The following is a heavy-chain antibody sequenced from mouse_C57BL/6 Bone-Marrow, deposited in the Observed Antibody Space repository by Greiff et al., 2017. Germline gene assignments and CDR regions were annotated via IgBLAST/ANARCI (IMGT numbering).Heavy chain of an antibody. V-gene: IGHV14-2*01. J-gene: IGHJ4*01. CDR1: GFTITDYY. CDR3: ASNWDGAMDY. D-gene: IGHD4-1*02. CDR2: IYPEDGET. Sequence: VQLKQPGAELVKPGASVKLSCTASGFTITDYYMHWVKQRTEQGLEWIGRIYPEDGETKYAPKFQGKATITADTSSSTAYLQLSSLTSEDTAVYYCASNWDGAMDYWGQGTSVTVSS.